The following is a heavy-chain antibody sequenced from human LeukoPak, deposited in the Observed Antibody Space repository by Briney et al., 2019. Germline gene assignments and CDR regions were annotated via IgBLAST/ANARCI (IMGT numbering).Heavy chain of an antibody. V-gene: IGHV3-48*02. CDR3: ASQTDCGGDCYTFDY. D-gene: IGHD2-21*02. J-gene: IGHJ4*02. Sequence: PGGSLRLSCAASGFTFSSYSMNWVRQAPGKGLEWVSYISSSSSTIYYADSVKGRFTISRDNAKNSLYLQMNSLRDEDTAVYYCASQTDCGGDCYTFDYWGQGTLVTVSS. CDR2: ISSSSSTI. CDR1: GFTFSSYS.